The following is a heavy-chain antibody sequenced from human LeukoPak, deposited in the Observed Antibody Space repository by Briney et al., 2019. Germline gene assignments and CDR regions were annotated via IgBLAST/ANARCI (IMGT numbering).Heavy chain of an antibody. Sequence: GGSLRLSCAASGSTFSSYGMHWVRQAPGKGLGWVAVIWYDGSNKYYADSVKGRFTISRDNSKNTLYLQMNSLRAEDTAVYYCARDSIQILTGFEYWGQGTLVTVSS. CDR1: GSTFSSYG. D-gene: IGHD3-9*01. CDR3: ARDSIQILTGFEY. J-gene: IGHJ4*02. CDR2: IWYDGSNK. V-gene: IGHV3-33*01.